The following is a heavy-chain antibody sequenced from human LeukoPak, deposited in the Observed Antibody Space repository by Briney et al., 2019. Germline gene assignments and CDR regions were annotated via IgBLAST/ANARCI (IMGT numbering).Heavy chain of an antibody. J-gene: IGHJ4*02. CDR2: ISSSSSYI. CDR3: ARLLLGFDY. V-gene: IGHV3-21*01. CDR1: GFTFSSYS. D-gene: IGHD3-3*02. Sequence: GRSLRLSCAASGFTFSSYSMNWVRQDPGKGLERVSSISSSSSYIYYADSVKGRFTISRDNAKNSLYLQMNSLRAEDTAVYYCARLLLGFDYWGQGTLVTVSS.